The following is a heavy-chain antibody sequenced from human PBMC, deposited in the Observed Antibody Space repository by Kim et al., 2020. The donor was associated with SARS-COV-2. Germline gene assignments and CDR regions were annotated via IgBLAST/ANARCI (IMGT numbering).Heavy chain of an antibody. CDR2: VYSSGST. CDR3: ARRIKVVASYGVYYMDA. CDR1: GASVTSDS. Sequence: SETLSLTCTVSGASVTSDSWSWVRQAPGKGLEWIGYVYSSGSTVYNPSLKSRVTLAVDTSKNQVSLKLTSVTAADTAMYFCARRIKVVASYGVYYMDAWG. D-gene: IGHD4-17*01. V-gene: IGHV4-59*08. J-gene: IGHJ6*03.